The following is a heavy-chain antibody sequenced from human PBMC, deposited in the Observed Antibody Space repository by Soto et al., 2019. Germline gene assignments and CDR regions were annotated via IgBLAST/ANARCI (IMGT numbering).Heavy chain of an antibody. CDR1: GFPFNSYS. CDR3: ARKYYYGSGTLPDDVCNI. CDR2: ISCSSSNI. Sequence: GSLRLSCAASGFPFNSYSMNWVCQAPGKGLEWVSSISCSSSNIFYADSVKGRFTVSRDNAKNSLYLQMNSLRAEDTSVYYCARKYYYGSGTLPDDVCNIWGQGTMVTVSS. D-gene: IGHD3-10*01. J-gene: IGHJ3*02. V-gene: IGHV3-21*01.